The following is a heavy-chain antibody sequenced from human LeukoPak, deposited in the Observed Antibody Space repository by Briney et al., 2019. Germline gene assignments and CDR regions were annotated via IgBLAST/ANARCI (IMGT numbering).Heavy chain of an antibody. D-gene: IGHD1-1*01. J-gene: IGHJ4*02. CDR1: GGSISSYY. CDR2: IYTSGST. V-gene: IGHV4-4*07. CDR3: ARVSLQLRTYCFDY. Sequence: SETLSLTCTVSGGSISSYYWSWIRQPAGKGLEWIGRIYTSGSTNYNPSLKSRVTMSVDTSKNQFSLKLSSVTAADTAVYYCARVSLQLRTYCFDYWGQGTLVTVSS.